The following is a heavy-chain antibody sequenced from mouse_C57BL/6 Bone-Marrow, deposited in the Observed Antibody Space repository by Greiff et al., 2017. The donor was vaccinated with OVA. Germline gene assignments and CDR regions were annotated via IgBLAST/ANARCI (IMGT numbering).Heavy chain of an antibody. Sequence: QVTLKVCGSELRSPGSSVKLSCKDFDSEVFPIAYMSWVRQKPGHGFEWIGGILPSIGRTIYGEKFEDKATLDADTLSNTAYLELNSLTSEDSAIYYCARNYYGSHWYFDVWGTGTTVTVSS. J-gene: IGHJ1*03. CDR1: DSEVFPIAY. V-gene: IGHV15-2*01. CDR2: ILPSIGRT. D-gene: IGHD1-1*01. CDR3: ARNYYGSHWYFDV.